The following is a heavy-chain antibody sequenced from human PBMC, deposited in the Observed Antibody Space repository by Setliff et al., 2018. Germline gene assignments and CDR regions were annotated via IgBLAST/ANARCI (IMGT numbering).Heavy chain of an antibody. V-gene: IGHV1-46*01. J-gene: IGHJ5*02. CDR1: GYSFTNYF. CDR2: IDPSGDTT. Sequence: ASVKVSCKTSGYSFTNYFIHWVRQAPGQGLEWMGVIDPSGDTTSFAQRFQGRVSLTSDTSTTTIYMELSSLRSEDTAIYYCARGAWFGALTIGGWIDPWGQGTLVTSPQ. CDR3: ARGAWFGALTIGGWIDP. D-gene: IGHD3-10*01.